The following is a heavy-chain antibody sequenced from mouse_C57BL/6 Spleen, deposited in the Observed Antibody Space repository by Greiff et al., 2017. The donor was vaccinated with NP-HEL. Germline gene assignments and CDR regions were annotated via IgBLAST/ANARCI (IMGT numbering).Heavy chain of an antibody. CDR3: ARGGSTMVTTFYAMDY. CDR1: GYTFTDYN. D-gene: IGHD2-2*01. Sequence: VQLQQSGPELVKPGASVKIPCKASGYTFTDYNMDWVKQSHGKSLEWIGDINPNNGGTIYNQKFKGKATLTVDKSSSTAYMELRSLTSEDTAVYYCARGGSTMVTTFYAMDYWGQGTSVTVSS. V-gene: IGHV1-18*01. CDR2: INPNNGGT. J-gene: IGHJ4*01.